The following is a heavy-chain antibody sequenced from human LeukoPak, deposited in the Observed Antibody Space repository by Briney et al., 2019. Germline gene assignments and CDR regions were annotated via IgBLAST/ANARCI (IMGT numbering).Heavy chain of an antibody. CDR2: FDPEDGET. CDR3: AAAYYDSSGLRSAFDI. V-gene: IGHV1-24*01. J-gene: IGHJ3*02. CDR1: GYTLTELS. Sequence: ASVKVSCKVSGYTLTELSMHWVRQAPGKGLEWMGGFDPEDGETIYAQKFQGRVTMTEDTSTDTAYMELSSLRSEDTAVYYCAAAYYDSSGLRSAFDIWGQGTMVTVSS. D-gene: IGHD3-22*01.